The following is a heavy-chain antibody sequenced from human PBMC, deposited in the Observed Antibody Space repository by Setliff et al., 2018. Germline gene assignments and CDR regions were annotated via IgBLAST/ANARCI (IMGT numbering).Heavy chain of an antibody. V-gene: IGHV4-4*08. J-gene: IGHJ4*02. CDR1: GGSISSDI. D-gene: IGHD4-17*01. CDR2: IHTGST. CDR3: ARFYGDYQFDY. Sequence: KPSETLSLTCTVSGGSISSDIWSWIRQPPGKGLEWIGQIHTGSTNYNPSLRSRVTISVDTSKNQFSLKLSSVTAADTAVYYCARFYGDYQFDYWGQGTLVTAPQ.